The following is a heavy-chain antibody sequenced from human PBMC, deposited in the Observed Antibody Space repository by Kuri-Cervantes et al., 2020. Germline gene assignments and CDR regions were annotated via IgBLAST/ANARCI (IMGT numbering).Heavy chain of an antibody. J-gene: IGHJ4*02. CDR1: GGSMSSYY. Sequence: SETLSLTCTVSGGSMSSYYWGWIRQPPGKGLEWIGSIYYSGSTYYNPSLKSRVTISVDTSKNQFSLKLSSVTAADTAVYYCASLGIAVAGTSVWGQGTLVTVSS. V-gene: IGHV4-39*01. CDR2: IYYSGST. CDR3: ASLGIAVAGTSV. D-gene: IGHD6-19*01.